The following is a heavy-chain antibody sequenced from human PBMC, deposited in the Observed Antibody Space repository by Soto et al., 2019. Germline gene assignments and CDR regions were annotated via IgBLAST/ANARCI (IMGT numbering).Heavy chain of an antibody. J-gene: IGHJ4*02. CDR3: ARDSPIGSTFSGYDAIDS. CDR2: IIPLLDIT. D-gene: IGHD5-12*01. CDR1: GGAFTNDI. Sequence: QVQLVQSGAEVKKPGSSVKVSCKASGGAFTNDIITWVRQAPGQGLEWMGRIIPLLDITNYAQKVQGRVTITADKSTSTAYMELNSLISEDTAVYYCARDSPIGSTFSGYDAIDSWGQGTLVTVSS. V-gene: IGHV1-69*08.